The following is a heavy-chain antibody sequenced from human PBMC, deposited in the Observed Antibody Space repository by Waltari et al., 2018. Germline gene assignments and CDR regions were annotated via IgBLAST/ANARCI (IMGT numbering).Heavy chain of an antibody. D-gene: IGHD5-12*01. V-gene: IGHV1-69*14. CDR2: IIPIFGTA. Sequence: QVQLVQSGAEVKKPGSSVKVSCKASGGTFSSYAISWVRQAPGQGLEWMGGIIPIFGTANYAQKFQGRVTITADKSTSTAYMELSSLRSEDTAVYYCAGRDGYNSGVAFDIWGQGTMVTVSS. CDR1: GGTFSSYA. CDR3: AGRDGYNSGVAFDI. J-gene: IGHJ3*02.